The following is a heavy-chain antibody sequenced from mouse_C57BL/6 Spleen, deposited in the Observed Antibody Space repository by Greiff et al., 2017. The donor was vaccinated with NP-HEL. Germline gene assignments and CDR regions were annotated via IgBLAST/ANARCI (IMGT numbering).Heavy chain of an antibody. CDR1: GYTFTEYT. Sequence: QVQLKQSGAELVKPGASVKLSCKASGYTFTEYTIHWVKQRSGQGLEWIGWFYPGSGSIKYNEKFKDKATLTADKSSSTVYMELSRLTSEDSAVYFCARHEDRGYYLYYAMDYWGQGTSVTVSS. CDR2: FYPGSGSI. J-gene: IGHJ4*01. CDR3: ARHEDRGYYLYYAMDY. D-gene: IGHD2-3*01. V-gene: IGHV1-62-2*01.